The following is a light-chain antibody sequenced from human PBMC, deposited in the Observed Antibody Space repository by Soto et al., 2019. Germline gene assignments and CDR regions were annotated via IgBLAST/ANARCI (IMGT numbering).Light chain of an antibody. CDR2: GAS. J-gene: IGKJ4*01. V-gene: IGKV3-15*01. CDR1: QSVASN. Sequence: EILMTQSPDTLSLSPGERATLSCRASQSVASNLAWYQQRRGQAPRLLIYGASSRAAGIPARFSASGSGTEFTLTISSLQSEDFAVYYCQQYDSWPPLTFGGGTKVEIK. CDR3: QQYDSWPPLT.